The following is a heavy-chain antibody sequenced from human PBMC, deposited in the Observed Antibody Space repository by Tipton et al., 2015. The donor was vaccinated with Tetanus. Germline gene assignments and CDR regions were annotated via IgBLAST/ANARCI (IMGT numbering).Heavy chain of an antibody. D-gene: IGHD2-15*01. CDR3: ARGRVGAAY. J-gene: IGHJ4*02. V-gene: IGHV1-8*01. CDR2: TNPLTGKT. Sequence: QSGPEVKKPGASVTVSCKASGYNFSSYDVNWVRRASGQGLGWLGWTNPLTGKTGYAEKFQGRVTMTADASISTAYLELTSLASDDTAVYYCARGRVGAAYWGQGSLVTVSS. CDR1: GYNFSSYD.